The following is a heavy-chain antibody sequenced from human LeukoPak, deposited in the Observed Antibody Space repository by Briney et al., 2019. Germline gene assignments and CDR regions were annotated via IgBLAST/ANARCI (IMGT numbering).Heavy chain of an antibody. CDR2: ISISGGST. V-gene: IGHV3-23*01. Sequence: GGSLRLSCAASGFTFNSYAMSWVRQAPGRGLEWVSGISISGGSTYYADSVKGRFTISRDNSKNTLFLQMNSLRAEDTAVYYCAKDSSNIMGARLDYWGQGTLVTVSS. CDR3: AKDSSNIMGARLDY. D-gene: IGHD1-26*01. J-gene: IGHJ4*02. CDR1: GFTFNSYA.